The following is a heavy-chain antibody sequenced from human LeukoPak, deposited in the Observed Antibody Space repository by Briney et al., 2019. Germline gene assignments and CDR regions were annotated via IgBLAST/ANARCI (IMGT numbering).Heavy chain of an antibody. V-gene: IGHV3-74*01. Sequence: PGGFLRLSCAASGFTFRNYWMHWVRQAPGKGLVWVSRINSDGSSTSYADSVKGRFTISGDNAKNTLFLQMSSLRDEDTAVYYCARSWGLRWYFDYWGQGTLVTVSS. CDR1: GFTFRNYW. D-gene: IGHD4-23*01. CDR3: ARSWGLRWYFDY. CDR2: INSDGSST. J-gene: IGHJ4*02.